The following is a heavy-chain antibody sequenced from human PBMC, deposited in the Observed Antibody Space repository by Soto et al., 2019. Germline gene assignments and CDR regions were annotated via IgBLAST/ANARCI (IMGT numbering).Heavy chain of an antibody. CDR2: ISYDGSNK. CDR3: AREWGSNGAYGFDY. CDR1: GFTFSSYA. J-gene: IGHJ4*02. V-gene: IGHV3-30-3*01. D-gene: IGHD4-17*01. Sequence: QVQLVESGGGVVQPGRSLRLSCAASGFTFSSYAMHWVRQAPGKGLEWVAVISYDGSNKYYADSVKGRFTISRDNSKNTLYLQMNSLRAEDTAVYYCAREWGSNGAYGFDYWGQGTLVTVSS.